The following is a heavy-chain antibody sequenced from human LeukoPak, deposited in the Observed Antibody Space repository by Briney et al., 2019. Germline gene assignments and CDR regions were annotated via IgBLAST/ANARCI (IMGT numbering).Heavy chain of an antibody. CDR3: ARVGPLSSSWYSRTYYYYGMDV. Sequence: ASVKVPCKASGYTFTSYGISWVRQAPGQGLEWMGWISAYNGNTNYAQKLQGRVTMTTDTSTSTAYMELRSLRSGDTAVYYCARVGPLSSSWYSRTYYYYGMDVWGQGTTVTVSS. CDR2: ISAYNGNT. CDR1: GYTFTSYG. D-gene: IGHD6-13*01. J-gene: IGHJ6*02. V-gene: IGHV1-18*01.